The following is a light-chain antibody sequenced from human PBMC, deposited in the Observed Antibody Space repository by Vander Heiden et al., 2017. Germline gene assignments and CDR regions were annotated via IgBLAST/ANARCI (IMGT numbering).Light chain of an antibody. Sequence: DIQMTQSPSSLFASVGDRVTITCQASQDISNYLNWYQQKPGKAPKLLIYDASNLETGVPSSFSGSGSGTDFTFTISSLQPEDIATYYCQQYDNLPLTFGGGTKVEIK. J-gene: IGKJ4*01. CDR1: QDISNY. V-gene: IGKV1-33*01. CDR3: QQYDNLPLT. CDR2: DAS.